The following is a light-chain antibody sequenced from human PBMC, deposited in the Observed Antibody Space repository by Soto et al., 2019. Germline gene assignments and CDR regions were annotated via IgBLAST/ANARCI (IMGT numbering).Light chain of an antibody. Sequence: AIQMTQSPSSLSASVGDRVTITCLASQDIRNDLGWYQQKPGKTPKLLIFAASSLKSGVPSRFSGSGSGTDFTLTLSSLQPEDFATYYCLQYFNYPWTFGQGTKVEI. CDR1: QDIRND. J-gene: IGKJ1*01. V-gene: IGKV1-6*01. CDR2: AAS. CDR3: LQYFNYPWT.